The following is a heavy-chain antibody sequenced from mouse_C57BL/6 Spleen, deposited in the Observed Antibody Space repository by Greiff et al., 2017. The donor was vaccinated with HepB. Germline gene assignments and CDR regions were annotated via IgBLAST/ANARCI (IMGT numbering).Heavy chain of an antibody. D-gene: IGHD2-2*01. CDR3: AREGYAFAY. J-gene: IGHJ3*01. CDR2: ISYDGSN. V-gene: IGHV3-6*01. CDR1: GYSITSGYY. Sequence: EVHLVESGPGLVKPSQSLSLTCSVTGYSITSGYYWNWIRQFPGNKLEWMGYISYDGSNNYNPSLKNRISITRDTSKNQFFLKLNSVTTEDTATYYCAREGYAFAYWGQGTLVTVSA.